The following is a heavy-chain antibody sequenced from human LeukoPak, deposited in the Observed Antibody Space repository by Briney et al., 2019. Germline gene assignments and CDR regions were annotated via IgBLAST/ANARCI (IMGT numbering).Heavy chain of an antibody. CDR3: ARDFPPHDAFDI. V-gene: IGHV3-74*01. J-gene: IGHJ3*02. CDR2: INSDGSST. CDR1: GFTFSSYW. Sequence: GGSLRLSCAASGFTFSSYWMHWVRHAAGKGLVWVSRINSDGSSTSYADSVKGRFTISRDNAKNTLYLQMNSLRAEDTAVYYCARDFPPHDAFDIWGQGTMVTVSS.